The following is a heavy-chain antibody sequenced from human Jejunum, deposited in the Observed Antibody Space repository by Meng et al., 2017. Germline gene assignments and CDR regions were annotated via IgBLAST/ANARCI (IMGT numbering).Heavy chain of an antibody. V-gene: IGHV3-30*01. Sequence: VKLVGSGGGVVQSGRPLRLSCAAAGFTFSAYTMHWVRQAPGKGPEWLTAMSYDGDREYYADSVKGRFTISRDNSKNTLYLQMDSLTPEDSAVYYCGREPSFGEHDYWGQGTLVTVSS. CDR1: GFTFSAYT. J-gene: IGHJ4*02. CDR2: MSYDGDRE. D-gene: IGHD3-10*01. CDR3: GREPSFGEHDY.